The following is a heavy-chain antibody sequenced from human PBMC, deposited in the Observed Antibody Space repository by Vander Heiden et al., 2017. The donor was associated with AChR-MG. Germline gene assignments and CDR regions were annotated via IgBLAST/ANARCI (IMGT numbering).Heavy chain of an antibody. Sequence: EVQLVESGGGLVQPGGSLSLSCAASGFTFSSYEMNWVRQAPGKGLEWVSYISSSGSNIYYADSVKGRFTISRDNAKNSLYLQMNSLRAEDTAVYYCARLGDYIVATITTLGYWGQGTLVTVSS. CDR3: ARLGDYIVATITTLGY. J-gene: IGHJ4*02. V-gene: IGHV3-48*03. D-gene: IGHD5-12*01. CDR2: ISSSGSNI. CDR1: GFTFSSYE.